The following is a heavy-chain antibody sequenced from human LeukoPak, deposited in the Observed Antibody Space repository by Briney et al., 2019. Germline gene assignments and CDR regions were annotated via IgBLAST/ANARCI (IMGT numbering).Heavy chain of an antibody. CDR3: ATTYRIAVAGMEGN. CDR2: MNPNSGNT. CDR1: GYTFTSFD. J-gene: IGHJ4*02. V-gene: IGHV1-8*01. Sequence: ASVKVSCKASGYTFTSFDINWVRQATGQGLEWMGWMNPNSGNTGYAQKFQGRVTMTRNTSISTAYMELSSLRSEDTAVYYRATTYRIAVAGMEGNWGQGTLVTVSS. D-gene: IGHD6-19*01.